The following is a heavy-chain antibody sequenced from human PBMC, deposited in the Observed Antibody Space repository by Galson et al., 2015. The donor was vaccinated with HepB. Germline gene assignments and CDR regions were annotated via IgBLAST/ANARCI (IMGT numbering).Heavy chain of an antibody. CDR3: ARDGDGGEAFDI. V-gene: IGHV3-30*04. Sequence: SLRLSCAASGFTFSSYAMHWVRQAPGKGLEWVAVISYDGSNKYYADSVKGRFTISSDNSKNTLYLQMNSLRAEDTAVYYCARDGDGGEAFDIWGQGTMVTVSS. D-gene: IGHD3-16*01. J-gene: IGHJ3*02. CDR1: GFTFSSYA. CDR2: ISYDGSNK.